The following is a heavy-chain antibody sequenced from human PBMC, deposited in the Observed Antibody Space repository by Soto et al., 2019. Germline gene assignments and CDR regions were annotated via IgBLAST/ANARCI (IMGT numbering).Heavy chain of an antibody. CDR3: GRGGFCGLDCYRFDI. J-gene: IGHJ3*02. D-gene: IGHD2-21*01. Sequence: QVQLVQSGAEVKKPGSSVKVSCKAIGGTFDRYGVSWVRQVPGQGLEWMGGIIPFYGTPNYPQKFQNRITITVDESMTTVIVDLNSLTSEESAAYFCGRGGFCGLDCYRFDIWGHGTTVIVSS. V-gene: IGHV1-69*01. CDR2: IIPFYGTP. CDR1: GGTFDRYG.